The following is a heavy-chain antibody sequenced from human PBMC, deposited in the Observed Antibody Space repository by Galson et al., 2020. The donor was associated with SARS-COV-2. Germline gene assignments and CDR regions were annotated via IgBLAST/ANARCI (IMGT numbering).Heavy chain of an antibody. D-gene: IGHD7-27*01. Sequence: SETLSLTCTVSGGSISSGGIYWSWIRQHPGKGLEWIGYIYYSGSTDYNPSLKSRSSISVDTSKNQFSLTLNSVTAADTAMYYCARVRAAGDSFENWGQGTLVTVSS. CDR2: IYYSGST. CDR3: ARVRAAGDSFEN. V-gene: IGHV4-31*03. J-gene: IGHJ4*02. CDR1: GGSISSGGIY.